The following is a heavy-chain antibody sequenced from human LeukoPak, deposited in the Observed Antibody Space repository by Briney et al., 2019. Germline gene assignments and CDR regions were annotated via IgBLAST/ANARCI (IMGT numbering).Heavy chain of an antibody. CDR2: INWNGGST. CDR1: GFTFDDYG. J-gene: IGHJ5*02. V-gene: IGHV3-20*04. CDR3: ARGHNWFDP. Sequence: PGGSLRLSCAASGFTFDDYGMSWVRQAPGKGLEWVSGINWNGGSTGYADSVRGRFTISRDNAKSSLYLQMNGLRAEDTALYYCARGHNWFDPWGQGTLVTVPS.